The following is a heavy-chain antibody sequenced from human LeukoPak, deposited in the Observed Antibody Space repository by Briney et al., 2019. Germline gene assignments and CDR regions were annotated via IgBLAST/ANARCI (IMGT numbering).Heavy chain of an antibody. Sequence: SETLSLTCSVSGGSIYSHYWSWIRQPPGKGLEWIGYIYYSGSTNYNPSLKSRVTISVDTSKNQFSLKLSSVTAADTAVYYCASQSSGYYLGWFDPWGQGTLVTVSS. CDR3: ASQSSGYYLGWFDP. D-gene: IGHD3-22*01. CDR2: IYYSGST. V-gene: IGHV4-59*11. J-gene: IGHJ5*02. CDR1: GGSIYSHY.